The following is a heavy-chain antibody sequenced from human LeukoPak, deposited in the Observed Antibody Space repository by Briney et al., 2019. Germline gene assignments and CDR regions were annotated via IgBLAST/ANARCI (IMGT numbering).Heavy chain of an antibody. CDR1: GFTVSSYG. CDR2: ISYDGSNK. V-gene: IGHV3-30*18. D-gene: IGHD2-2*01. J-gene: IGHJ6*02. Sequence: GGSPRLSCAASGFTVSSYGMHWVRQAPGKGLEWVAVISYDGSNKYYADSVKGRFTISRDNSKNTLYLQMNSLRAEDTAVYYCAKDLHSSTSSIGYYYYGMDVWGQGTTVTVSS. CDR3: AKDLHSSTSSIGYYYYGMDV.